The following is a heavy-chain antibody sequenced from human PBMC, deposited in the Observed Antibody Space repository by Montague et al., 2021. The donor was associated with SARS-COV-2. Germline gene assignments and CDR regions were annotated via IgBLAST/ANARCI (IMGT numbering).Heavy chain of an antibody. V-gene: IGHV4-61*02. CDR1: GGSISSGYFY. CDR3: ARLKRYFDSSGSPSAFDF. CDR2: TYPGGNT. Sequence: TLSLTCTVSGGSISSGYFYWSWIRQPAGKGLEWIGLTYPGGNTNYNPSLKSRVTISVVTSKNHFTLKLSSVTAAETAVYYCARLKRYFDSSGSPSAFDFWGQGTKVTVSS. D-gene: IGHD3-22*01. J-gene: IGHJ3*01.